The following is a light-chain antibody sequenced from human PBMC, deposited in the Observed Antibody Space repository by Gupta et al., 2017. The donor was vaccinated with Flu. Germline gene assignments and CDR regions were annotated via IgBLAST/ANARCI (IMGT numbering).Light chain of an antibody. Sequence: PSTLPVSLGDRVTISCRASQSIDTWLAWFQQKPGRAPKLLISKASILEDGVPTRFAGSGSGTQFTLTITNIQTDDFASYYCQHYNSYPYTFGHGTKLEIK. V-gene: IGKV1-5*03. CDR1: QSIDTW. CDR2: KAS. J-gene: IGKJ2*01. CDR3: QHYNSYPYT.